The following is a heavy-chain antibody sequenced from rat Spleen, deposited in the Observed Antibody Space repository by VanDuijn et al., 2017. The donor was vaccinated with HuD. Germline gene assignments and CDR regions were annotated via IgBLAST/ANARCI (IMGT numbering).Heavy chain of an antibody. CDR2: INTGSGGT. CDR1: GYTLTNYD. CDR3: ARGVVTDY. V-gene: IGHV1-57*01. Sequence: GYTLTNYDICWIKQTTGQGLEYIGYINTGSGGTTYNAKFKDRATLTADKSSTTAFLRLSSLTPEDTAVYYCARGVVTDYWGQGVMVTVSS. D-gene: IGHD1-1*01. J-gene: IGHJ2*01.